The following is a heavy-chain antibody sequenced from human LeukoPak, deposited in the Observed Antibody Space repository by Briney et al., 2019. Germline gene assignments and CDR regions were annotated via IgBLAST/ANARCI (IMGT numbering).Heavy chain of an antibody. CDR3: ARVDGSPDY. Sequence: ASVKVSCKASGGTFSSYAISWVRQAPGQGLEWMGWISAYNGNTNYAQKFQGRVTITRDTSISTAYMELSSLRSEDTAVYYCARVDGSPDYWGQGTLVTVSS. D-gene: IGHD2-15*01. J-gene: IGHJ4*02. V-gene: IGHV1-8*03. CDR1: GGTFSSYA. CDR2: ISAYNGNT.